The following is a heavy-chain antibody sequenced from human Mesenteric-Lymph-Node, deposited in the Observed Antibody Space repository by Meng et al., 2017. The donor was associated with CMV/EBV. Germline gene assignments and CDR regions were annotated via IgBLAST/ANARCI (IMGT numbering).Heavy chain of an antibody. Sequence: SVKVSCKASGYTFTSYGISWVRQAPGQGLEWMGGIIPILGIANYAQKFQGRVTITADKSTSTAYMELSSLRSEDTAVYYCARDSDTAMADDAFDIWGQGTMVTVSS. CDR1: GYTFTSYG. J-gene: IGHJ3*02. CDR3: ARDSDTAMADDAFDI. V-gene: IGHV1-69*10. CDR2: IIPILGIA. D-gene: IGHD5-18*01.